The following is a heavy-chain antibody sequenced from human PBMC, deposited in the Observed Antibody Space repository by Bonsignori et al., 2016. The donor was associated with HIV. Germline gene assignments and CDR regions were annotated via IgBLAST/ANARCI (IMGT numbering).Heavy chain of an antibody. CDR1: GGTFIGYA. CDR2: IIPPFGTP. V-gene: IGHV1-69*05. D-gene: IGHD6-6*01. CDR3: ARGVVDLYYLDV. J-gene: IGHJ6*03. Sequence: QVQLVQSGPEVKRPGSSVLVSCQTSGGTFIGYAFSWVRQAPGQGLEWMGGIIPPFGTPKYAQKFQGRVSIITDEFTNTANMELSSLTSDDTAVYYCARGVVDLYYLDVWGKGPRSPVSS.